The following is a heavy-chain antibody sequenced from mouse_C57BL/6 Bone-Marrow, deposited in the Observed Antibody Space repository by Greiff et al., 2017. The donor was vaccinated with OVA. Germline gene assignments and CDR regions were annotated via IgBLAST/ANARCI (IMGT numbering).Heavy chain of an antibody. Sequence: EVHLVESGGGLVQPKGSLKLSCAASGFSFNTYAMNWVRQAPGKGLEWVARIRSKSNNYATYYADSVKDRFTISRDDSESMLYLQMNNLKTEDTAMYYCVRHIYDGYWYFDVWGTGTTVTVSS. V-gene: IGHV10-1*01. CDR2: IRSKSNNYAT. D-gene: IGHD2-3*01. J-gene: IGHJ1*03. CDR1: GFSFNTYA. CDR3: VRHIYDGYWYFDV.